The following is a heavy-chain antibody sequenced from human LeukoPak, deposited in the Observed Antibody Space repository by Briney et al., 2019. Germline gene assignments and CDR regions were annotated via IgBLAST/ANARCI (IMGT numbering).Heavy chain of an antibody. V-gene: IGHV3-21*06. CDR2: ISSSSTYI. D-gene: IGHD1-26*01. J-gene: IGHJ4*02. CDR1: GSPFSRYS. CDR3: ARDQSGSYLDY. Sequence: PGGSLSLSCAASGSPFSRYSLTWVRQAPGKGLEWVSSISSSSTYIFSTDSVKGRFTISRDNAKNSLYLQMNSLRAEDTAVYYCARDQSGSYLDYWGQGTLVTVSS.